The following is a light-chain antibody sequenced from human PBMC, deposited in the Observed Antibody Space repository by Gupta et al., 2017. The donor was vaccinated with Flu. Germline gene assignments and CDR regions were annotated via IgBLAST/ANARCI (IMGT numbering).Light chain of an antibody. J-gene: IGLJ1*01. CDR2: VNN. CDR1: SANIGAGYD. Sequence: QSVLTQPPSVSGAPGQRVTISCTGSSANIGAGYDVHWSQQLPGAAPKLLIYVNNDRPSGVPDRFSGSESGTSASLAIAGLQAEDEADYYCQSYDSSLSAYVFGTGTKVTVL. V-gene: IGLV1-40*01. CDR3: QSYDSSLSAYV.